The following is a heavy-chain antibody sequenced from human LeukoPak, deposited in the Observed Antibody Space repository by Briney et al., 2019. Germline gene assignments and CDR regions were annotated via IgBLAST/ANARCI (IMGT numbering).Heavy chain of an antibody. CDR3: ARRGMTTVTKARLGYYGMDV. J-gene: IGHJ6*02. V-gene: IGHV4-34*01. D-gene: IGHD4-17*01. Sequence: SETLSLTCAVYGVSFSGYYWSWIRQPPGKELEWIGEINHSGSTNYNPSLKSRVTISVDTSKNQFSLKLSSVTAADTAVYYCARRGMTTVTKARLGYYGMDVWGQGTTVTVSS. CDR2: INHSGST. CDR1: GVSFSGYY.